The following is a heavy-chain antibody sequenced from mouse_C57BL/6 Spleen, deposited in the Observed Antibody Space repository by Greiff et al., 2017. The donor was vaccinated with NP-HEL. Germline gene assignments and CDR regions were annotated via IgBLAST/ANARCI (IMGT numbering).Heavy chain of an antibody. CDR2: ISYDGSN. J-gene: IGHJ3*01. D-gene: IGHD2-4*01. CDR1: GYSITSGYY. V-gene: IGHV3-6*01. Sequence: ESGPGLVKPSQSLSLTCSVTGYSITSGYYWNWIRQFPGNKLEWMGYISYDGSNNYNPSLKNRISITRDTSKNQFFLKLNSVTTEDTATYYCASSDYDYDVFAYWGQGTLVTVSA. CDR3: ASSDYDYDVFAY.